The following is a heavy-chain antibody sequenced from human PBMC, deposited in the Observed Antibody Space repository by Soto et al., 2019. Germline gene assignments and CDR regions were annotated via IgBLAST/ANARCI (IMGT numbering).Heavy chain of an antibody. J-gene: IGHJ3*02. CDR3: AKDSFYGDGVRPDAFDI. V-gene: IGHV3-30*18. Sequence: PGGSLRLSCAASGFTFSSYGMHWVRQAPGKGLEWVAVISYDGSNKYYADSVKGRFTISRDNSKNTLYLQMNSLRAEDTAVYYCAKDSFYGDGVRPDAFDIWGQGTMVTVS. CDR2: ISYDGSNK. D-gene: IGHD4-17*01. CDR1: GFTFSSYG.